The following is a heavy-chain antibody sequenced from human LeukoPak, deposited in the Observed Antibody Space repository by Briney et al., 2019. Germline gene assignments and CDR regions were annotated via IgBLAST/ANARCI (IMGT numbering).Heavy chain of an antibody. CDR3: AKDEPGDGFDP. CDR1: GFTFGDYA. CDR2: ISWDGGST. J-gene: IGHJ5*02. D-gene: IGHD5-24*01. Sequence: GGSLRLSCAASGFTFGDYAMHWVRQAPGKGLEWVSLISWDGGSTYYADSVKGRFTISRDNSKNSLYLQMNSLRAEDTALYYCAKDEPGDGFDPWGQGTLVTVSS. V-gene: IGHV3-43D*03.